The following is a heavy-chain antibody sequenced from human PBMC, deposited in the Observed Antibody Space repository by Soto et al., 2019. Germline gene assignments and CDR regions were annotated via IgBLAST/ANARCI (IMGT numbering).Heavy chain of an antibody. V-gene: IGHV3-11*03. CDR2: SSHSGTFT. J-gene: IGHJ4*02. Sequence: SLRVSCAASGFTLSDHYMSWIRQAPGKGLECFSFSSHSGTFTKYADSVKGRFTISRDNAKHSLYLEINNRRCEDTAIYVCGRSGDKYNVLEYWGPGTPVNASS. CDR1: GFTLSDHY. CDR3: GRSGDKYNVLEY. D-gene: IGHD3-10*02.